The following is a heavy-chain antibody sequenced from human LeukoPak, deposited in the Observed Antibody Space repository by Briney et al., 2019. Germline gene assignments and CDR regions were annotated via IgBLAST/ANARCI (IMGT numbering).Heavy chain of an antibody. D-gene: IGHD1-26*01. CDR2: ISAYNGNT. CDR1: GYTFTSYG. CDR3: ARDGGSYGYWYFDL. V-gene: IGHV1-18*01. J-gene: IGHJ2*01. Sequence: ASVRVSCKASGYTFTSYGISWVRQAPGQGLEWMGWISAYNGNTNYAQKLQGRVTMTTDTSTSTAYMELRSLRSDDTAVYYCARDGGSYGYWYFDLWGRGTLVTVSS.